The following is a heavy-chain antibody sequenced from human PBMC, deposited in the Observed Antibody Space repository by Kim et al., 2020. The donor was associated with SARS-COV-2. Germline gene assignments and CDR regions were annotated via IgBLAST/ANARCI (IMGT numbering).Heavy chain of an antibody. J-gene: IGHJ1*01. CDR3: AKDMAVGGTEYFHH. CDR2: ISWNSGSI. CDR1: GFTFNDYA. Sequence: GGSLRLSCAASGFTFNDYAMHWVRQAPGKGLEWVSGISWNSGSIGYADSVKGRFTISRDNAKHSLYLQMNSLRAEDTALYYCAKDMAVGGTEYFHHWGQGTLVTVSS. D-gene: IGHD6-19*01. V-gene: IGHV3-9*01.